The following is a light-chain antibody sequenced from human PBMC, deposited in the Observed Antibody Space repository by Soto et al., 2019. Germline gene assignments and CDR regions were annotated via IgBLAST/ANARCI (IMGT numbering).Light chain of an antibody. Sequence: QSALTQPASVSGSPGQSITISCTGTSSDGGGYNYVSWFQQHPGQAPKLMIYEVTHRPSGVSNRFSGSKSGNTASLTISGLQAEDEADYYCSSYTSTNTWVFGGGTQLTVL. J-gene: IGLJ3*02. CDR1: SSDGGGYNY. CDR2: EVT. V-gene: IGLV2-14*01. CDR3: SSYTSTNTWV.